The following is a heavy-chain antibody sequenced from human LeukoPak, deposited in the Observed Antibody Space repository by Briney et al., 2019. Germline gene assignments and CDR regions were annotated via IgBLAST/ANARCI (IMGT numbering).Heavy chain of an antibody. CDR2: MNPNSGNT. J-gene: IGHJ6*02. CDR3: ARGRDIVVVPAAREYYYGMDV. Sequence: ASVKVSCKASGYTFTSYDINWVRRATGQGLEWMGWMNPNSGNTGYAQKFQGRVTMTRNTSISTAYMELSSLRSEDTAVYYCARGRDIVVVPAAREYYYGMDVWGQGTTVTVSS. CDR1: GYTFTSYD. V-gene: IGHV1-8*01. D-gene: IGHD2-2*01.